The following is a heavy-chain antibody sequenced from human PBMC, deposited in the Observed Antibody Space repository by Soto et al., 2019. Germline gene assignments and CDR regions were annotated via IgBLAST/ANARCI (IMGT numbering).Heavy chain of an antibody. J-gene: IGHJ5*02. CDR1: GFIFSDRY. CDR3: ATIGMVEKFDP. D-gene: IGHD3-10*01. CDR2: IRNRANSYST. V-gene: IGHV3-72*01. Sequence: EVPLVESGGGLVQPGGSLRLSCAASGFIFSDRYMDWVRHTPGKGLEWLGRIRNRANSYSTEYAASVRGRFTISRDDSDNLLYLHMSILKTGDTAVYYCATIGMVEKFDPRGQGILVTVSS.